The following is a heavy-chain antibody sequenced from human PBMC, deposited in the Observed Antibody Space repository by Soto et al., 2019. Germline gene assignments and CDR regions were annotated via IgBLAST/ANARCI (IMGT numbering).Heavy chain of an antibody. CDR2: IKQDGSEK. CDR3: AKRHTSSLYYYDSSGYTDYFDY. Sequence: PGGSLRLSCAASGFTFRSNWMSWVRQAPGKGLEWVANIKQDGSEKYYVDSVKGRFTIPRDNAKNSLHLQMNSLRAEDTAVYYCAKRHTSSLYYYDSSGYTDYFDYWGQGTLVTVSS. D-gene: IGHD3-22*01. CDR1: GFTFRSNW. J-gene: IGHJ4*02. V-gene: IGHV3-7*03.